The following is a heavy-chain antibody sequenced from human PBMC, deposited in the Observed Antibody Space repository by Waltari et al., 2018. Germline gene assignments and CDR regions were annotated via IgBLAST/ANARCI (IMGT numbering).Heavy chain of an antibody. D-gene: IGHD4-17*01. CDR1: GCIFTSYG. J-gene: IGHJ4*02. CDR2: TSAHNDDT. V-gene: IGHV1-18*01. CDR3: ARDYYSDYVFDH. Sequence: QVQLVQSGGEVKNPGASVKVACKASGCIFTSYGISWVRQAPGQSLEWMGWTSAHNDDTNYVQRFQDRLTMTTDTSTNTAYMELRSLRSDDTAVYYCARDYYSDYVFDHWGQGTLVIVSS.